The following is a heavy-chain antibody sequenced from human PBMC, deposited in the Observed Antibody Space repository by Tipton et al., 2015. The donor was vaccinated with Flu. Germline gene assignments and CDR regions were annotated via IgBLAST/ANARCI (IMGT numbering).Heavy chain of an antibody. Sequence: QVQLVQSGGGVVQPGGSLRLSCAASGFTFSNYGMHWVRQAPGKGLEWVAFIRYDGSNKYYADSVKGRFTISRDNSKNTLYLQMNSLRAEDTAVYYCAKDGKDYDSSGYYGLDYWGQGTLVTVSS. D-gene: IGHD3-22*01. V-gene: IGHV3-30*02. J-gene: IGHJ4*02. CDR1: GFTFSNYG. CDR3: AKDGKDYDSSGYYGLDY. CDR2: IRYDGSNK.